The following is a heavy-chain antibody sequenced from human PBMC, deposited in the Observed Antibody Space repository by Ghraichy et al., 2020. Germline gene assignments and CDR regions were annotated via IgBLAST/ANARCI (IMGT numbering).Heavy chain of an antibody. J-gene: IGHJ5*02. CDR1: GYTLTELS. Sequence: ASVKVSCKVSGYTLTELSMHWVRQAPGKGLEWMGGFDPEDGETIYAQKFQGRVTMTEDTSTDTAYMELSSLRSEDTAVYYCATFDRSGRGFDPWGQGTLVTVSS. CDR3: ATFDRSGRGFDP. CDR2: FDPEDGET. D-gene: IGHD2-8*02. V-gene: IGHV1-24*01.